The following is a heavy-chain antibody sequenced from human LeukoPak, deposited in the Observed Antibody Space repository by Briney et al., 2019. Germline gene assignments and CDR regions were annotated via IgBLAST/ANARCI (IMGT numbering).Heavy chain of an antibody. CDR2: IKQDGSEK. J-gene: IGHJ3*02. CDR1: GFTFSSYW. CDR3: ATDNPDYDYIWGSYRGGDAFDI. D-gene: IGHD3-16*02. V-gene: IGHV3-7*01. Sequence: GGSLRLSCAASGFTFSSYWMSWVRQAPGKGLEWVANIKQDGSEKYYVDSVKGRFTISRDNAKNSLYLQMNSLRVEDTAVYYCATDNPDYDYIWGSYRGGDAFDIWGQGTMVTVSS.